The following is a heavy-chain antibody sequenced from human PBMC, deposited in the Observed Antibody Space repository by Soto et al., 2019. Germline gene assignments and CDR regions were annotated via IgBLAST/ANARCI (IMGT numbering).Heavy chain of an antibody. J-gene: IGHJ4*02. Sequence: PGGSLRLSCAASGFTFSSYTMNWVRQAPGKGLEWVSGINSGGRTYYADSVKGRFTISRDDSKNTLCLQIISLRAEDTAVYYCAKDLRPDGVWDFDYWGQGTLVTVSS. CDR1: GFTFSSYT. CDR3: AKDLRPDGVWDFDY. V-gene: IGHV3-23*01. CDR2: INSGGRT. D-gene: IGHD4-17*01.